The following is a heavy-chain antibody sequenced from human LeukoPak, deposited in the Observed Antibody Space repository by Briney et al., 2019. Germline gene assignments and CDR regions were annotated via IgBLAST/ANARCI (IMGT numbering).Heavy chain of an antibody. D-gene: IGHD3-16*01. CDR2: IIPIFGTA. CDR1: GGTFSSYA. V-gene: IGHV1-69*05. Sequence: ASVKVSCKASGGTFSSYAISWVRQAPGQGLEWMGGIIPIFGTANYAQKLQGRVTMTTDTSTSTAYMELRSLRSDDTAVYYCARDRLRLGELHAFDIWGQGTMVTVSS. J-gene: IGHJ3*02. CDR3: ARDRLRLGELHAFDI.